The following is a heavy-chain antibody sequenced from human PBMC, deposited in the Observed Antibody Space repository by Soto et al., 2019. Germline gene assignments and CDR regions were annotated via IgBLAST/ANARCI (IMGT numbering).Heavy chain of an antibody. D-gene: IGHD3-10*01. CDR3: ARASGESYPGSRVFDS. CDR1: GFTFDNYA. V-gene: IGHV3-9*01. CDR2: ISWNSNTI. Sequence: GGSLRLSCAASGFTFDNYAMHWVRQAPGKGLEWVSGISWNSNTIAYADSVKGRFTISRDNAKNSLYLQMNSLRAEDTAFYYCARASGESYPGSRVFDSWGQGTRVTVSS. J-gene: IGHJ4*02.